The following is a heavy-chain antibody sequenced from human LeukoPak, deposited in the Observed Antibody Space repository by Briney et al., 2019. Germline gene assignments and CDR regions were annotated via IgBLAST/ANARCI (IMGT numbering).Heavy chain of an antibody. Sequence: SETLSLTCTVSGGSISSYYWSWIRQPPGKGLEWIGYIRYTASTKYNPSLKSRVTMSLDTSKNQFSLKLSSLTAADTAVYYCARGYDILTGYYRFDYWGQGTLVTVPS. CDR2: IRYTAST. D-gene: IGHD3-9*01. J-gene: IGHJ4*02. CDR3: ARGYDILTGYYRFDY. CDR1: GGSISSYY. V-gene: IGHV4-59*01.